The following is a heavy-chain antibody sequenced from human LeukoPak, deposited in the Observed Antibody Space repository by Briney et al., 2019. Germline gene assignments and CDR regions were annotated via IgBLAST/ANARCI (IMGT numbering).Heavy chain of an antibody. CDR1: GGSISSYY. V-gene: IGHV4-59*08. CDR3: ARLGEDNYYYYGMDV. CDR2: IYSSGST. Sequence: SETLSLTCTVSGGSISSYYWSWIRQPPGKGLEWIGYIYSSGSTNYNPSLKSRVTISVDTSKNQFSLKLSSVTAADTAVYYCARLGEDNYYYYGMDVWGQGTTVTVSS. J-gene: IGHJ6*02.